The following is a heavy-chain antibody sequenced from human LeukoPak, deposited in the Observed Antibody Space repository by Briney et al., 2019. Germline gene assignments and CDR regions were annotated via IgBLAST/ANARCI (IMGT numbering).Heavy chain of an antibody. J-gene: IGHJ4*02. D-gene: IGHD4-17*01. Sequence: ASVKVSCKASGGTFSSYAISWVRQAPGQGLEWMGGIIPIFGTANYAQKFQGRVTITADKSTSTAYMELSSLRSEDTAVYYCARDIYDYGDYYFDYWGQGTLVTVSS. V-gene: IGHV1-69*06. CDR1: GGTFSSYA. CDR2: IIPIFGTA. CDR3: ARDIYDYGDYYFDY.